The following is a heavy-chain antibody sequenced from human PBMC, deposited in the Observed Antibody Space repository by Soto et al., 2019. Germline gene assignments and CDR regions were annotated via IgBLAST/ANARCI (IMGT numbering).Heavy chain of an antibody. J-gene: IGHJ5*02. CDR2: IRSKANSYAT. V-gene: IGHV3-73*01. Sequence: PVGSLRLSCAASGFTFSGSAMHWVRQASGKGLEWVGRIRSKANSYATAYAASVKGRFTISRDDSKNTAYLQMNSLKTEDTVVYYCVLTILGENWFDPWGQGTLVTVSS. CDR1: GFTFSGSA. D-gene: IGHD3-3*01. CDR3: VLTILGENWFDP.